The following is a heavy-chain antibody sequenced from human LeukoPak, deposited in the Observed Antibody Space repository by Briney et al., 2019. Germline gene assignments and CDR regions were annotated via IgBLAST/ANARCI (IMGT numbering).Heavy chain of an antibody. Sequence: PSETLSLTCTVSGASINSYYWNWIRQPAGKGLEWIGRSYISGSTDYNPSLKSRVTVSVDTSQNQFSLKLTSVTAADTAVYYCARDQELGFWCQGTLVTVSS. CDR3: ARDQELGF. D-gene: IGHD3-10*01. J-gene: IGHJ4*02. V-gene: IGHV4-4*07. CDR1: GASINSYY. CDR2: SYISGST.